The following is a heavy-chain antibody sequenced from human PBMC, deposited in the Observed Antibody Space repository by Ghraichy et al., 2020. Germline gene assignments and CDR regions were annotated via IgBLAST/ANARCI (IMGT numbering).Heavy chain of an antibody. V-gene: IGHV4-39*01. CDR2: IYYSGSTYYNSKST. Sequence: SETLSLTCTVSGGSIINSSYYWGWIRQPPGKGLEWIGSIYYSGSTYYNSKSTYYNPSLKSRVTISVDTSKNQFSLNLNSVTAADTALYYCARPPSMVFHNVFDIWGQGTMVTVSS. CDR1: GGSIINSSYY. D-gene: IGHD4/OR15-4a*01. J-gene: IGHJ3*02. CDR3: ARPPSMVFHNVFDI.